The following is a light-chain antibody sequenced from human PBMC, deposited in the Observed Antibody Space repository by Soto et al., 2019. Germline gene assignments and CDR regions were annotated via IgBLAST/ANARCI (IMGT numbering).Light chain of an antibody. V-gene: IGLV2-14*03. J-gene: IGLJ1*01. CDR1: SIDIGGYNY. Sequence: QSALTQPASVSGSPGQSITISCTGNSIDIGGYNYVSWYQQLPGNVPKLIIYDVSNRTSGVSDRFSGSKSGNAATLTISGLQADDEADYYDSSYTSTSTLYVFGPGTKLTVL. CDR3: SSYTSTSTLYV. CDR2: DVS.